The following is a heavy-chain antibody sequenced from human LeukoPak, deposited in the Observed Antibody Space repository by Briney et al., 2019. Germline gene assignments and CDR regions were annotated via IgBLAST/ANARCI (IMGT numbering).Heavy chain of an antibody. D-gene: IGHD3-22*01. Sequence: ASVKVSCKASGYTFSTYYMNWVRQAPGQGLEWMGVINPSGGGTSYARKFQGRVTMTRDTSTTTVYMELYSLRSEDTAVYYCARDIFDSSGYYTGLDYWGQGTLVTVSS. V-gene: IGHV1-46*01. CDR1: GYTFSTYY. CDR3: ARDIFDSSGYYTGLDY. CDR2: INPSGGGT. J-gene: IGHJ4*02.